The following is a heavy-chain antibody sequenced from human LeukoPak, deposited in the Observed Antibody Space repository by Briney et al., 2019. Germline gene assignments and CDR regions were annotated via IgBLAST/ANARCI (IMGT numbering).Heavy chain of an antibody. CDR2: ISTGSTYI. D-gene: IGHD6-19*01. Sequence: GGSLRLSCSASRFTFNTYSMNWVRQAPGKGLEWVSSISTGSTYIFYGNSVKGRFTISRDNADNSLYLQMNSLRAEDTAVYYCARTRDSSGCFDFWGQGTLVTVSS. J-gene: IGHJ4*02. CDR3: ARTRDSSGCFDF. V-gene: IGHV3-21*01. CDR1: RFTFNTYS.